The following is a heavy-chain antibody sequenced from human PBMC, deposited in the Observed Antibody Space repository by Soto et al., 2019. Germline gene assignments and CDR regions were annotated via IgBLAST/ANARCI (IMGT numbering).Heavy chain of an antibody. V-gene: IGHV4-34*01. D-gene: IGHD3-10*01. CDR3: ARSGTMVRGVRPGGAFDI. Sequence: SDTLSVPWGVLGGSLSDYFWSRIRQPPGMALEWIGEINHSGSTNYNPSLKSRVTISVDTSKNQFSLKLSSVTAADTAVYYCARSGTMVRGVRPGGAFDIWGQGTMVTVSS. CDR1: GGSLSDYF. CDR2: INHSGST. J-gene: IGHJ3*02.